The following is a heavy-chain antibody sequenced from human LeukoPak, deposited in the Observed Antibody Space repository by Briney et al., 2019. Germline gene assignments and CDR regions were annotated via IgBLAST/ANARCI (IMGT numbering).Heavy chain of an antibody. CDR2: IRYDGSNK. CDR3: AKEGMDVLRFLEWLPTHAFDI. CDR1: GFTFSSYG. V-gene: IGHV3-30*02. D-gene: IGHD3-3*01. J-gene: IGHJ3*02. Sequence: GGSLRLSCAASGFTFSSYGMHWVRQAPGKGLEWVAFIRYDGSNKYYADSVKGRFTTSRDNSKNTLYLQVNSLRAEDTAVYYCAKEGMDVLRFLEWLPTHAFDIWGQGTMVTVSS.